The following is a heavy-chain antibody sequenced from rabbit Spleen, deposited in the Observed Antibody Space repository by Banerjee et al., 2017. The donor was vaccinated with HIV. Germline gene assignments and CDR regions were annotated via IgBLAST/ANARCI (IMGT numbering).Heavy chain of an antibody. V-gene: IGHV1S45*01. CDR3: ARDTGSSFSSYGMDL. CDR1: GVSFSDKDV. CDR2: INTVTGKS. D-gene: IGHD8-1*01. Sequence: EQLEESGGGLVKPEGSLTLTCKASGVSFSDKDVMCWVRQAPGKGLEWIACINTVTGKSVYASWAKGRFIMSRTSSTTVTLQMTSLTAADTATYFRARDTGSSFSSYGMDLWGPGTLVTVS. J-gene: IGHJ6*01.